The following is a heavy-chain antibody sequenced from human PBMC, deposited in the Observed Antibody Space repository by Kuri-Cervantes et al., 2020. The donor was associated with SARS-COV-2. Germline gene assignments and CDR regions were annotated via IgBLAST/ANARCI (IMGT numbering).Heavy chain of an antibody. CDR1: GGSISSYY. Sequence: SETLSLTCTVSGGSISSYYWSWIRQPAGKGLEWIGRIYTSGSINYNPSLKSRVTMSVDTSKNQFSLKLSSVTAADTAVYYCARDADSSGSLDYWGQGTLVTVSS. J-gene: IGHJ4*02. V-gene: IGHV4-4*07. CDR3: ARDADSSGSLDY. CDR2: IYTSGSI. D-gene: IGHD3-22*01.